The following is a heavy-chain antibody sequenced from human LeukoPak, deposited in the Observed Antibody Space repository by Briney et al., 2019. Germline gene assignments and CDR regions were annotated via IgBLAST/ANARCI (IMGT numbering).Heavy chain of an antibody. CDR1: GYTFTGYY. CDR2: INPNSGGT. D-gene: IGHD3-16*02. J-gene: IGHJ4*02. V-gene: IGHV1-2*02. CDR3: ARAYYVWGSYRPLGY. Sequence: ASVKVSCKASGYTFTGYYMHWVRQAPGQGLEWMGWINPNSGGTNYAQKFQGRVTMTRDTSISTAYMELSRLRSDDTAVYYCARAYYVWGSYRPLGYWGQGTLVTVSS.